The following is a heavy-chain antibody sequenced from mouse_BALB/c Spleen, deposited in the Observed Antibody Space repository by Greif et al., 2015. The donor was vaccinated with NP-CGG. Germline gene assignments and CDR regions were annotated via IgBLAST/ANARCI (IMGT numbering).Heavy chain of an antibody. J-gene: IGHJ4*01. CDR1: GFSLTSYG. V-gene: IGHV2-6-2*01. CDR2: MWSDGST. Sequence: VQLVESGPDLVAPSQSLSITCTVWGFSLTSYGVYGVRQPPGKGLEWLGVMWSDGSTTYNSALKSRLGISKDISKSQVFLKMNTLQTDDTAMYYCARHAYAMDYWGQGTSVTVSS. CDR3: ARHAYAMDY.